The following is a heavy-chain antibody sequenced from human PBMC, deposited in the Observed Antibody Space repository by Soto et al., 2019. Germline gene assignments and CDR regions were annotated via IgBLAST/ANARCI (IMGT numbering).Heavy chain of an antibody. Sequence: QVQLVETGGGVVQPGRSLRLSCAASGFTLSSYGMHWVRQAPGKGLEWVAVISNDGSNKYYAGSVKGRFTISRDNSKNTLYLQMNSLRAEDTAMYYCAKDYYYDSSGGVHWGQGTLVTVSS. V-gene: IGHV3-30*18. CDR2: ISNDGSNK. CDR3: AKDYYYDSSGGVH. CDR1: GFTLSSYG. J-gene: IGHJ4*02. D-gene: IGHD3-22*01.